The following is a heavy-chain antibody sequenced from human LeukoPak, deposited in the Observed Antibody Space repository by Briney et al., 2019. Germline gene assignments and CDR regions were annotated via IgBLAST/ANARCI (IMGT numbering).Heavy chain of an antibody. Sequence: SETLSLTCTVSGGSISSGSYYWSWIRQPAGKGLEWIGRIYTSGSTNYNPSLKSRVTISVDTSKNQFSLKLSSVTAADTAVYYCASGRDVHNDYWGQGTLVTVSS. V-gene: IGHV4-61*02. CDR1: GGSISSGSYY. CDR3: ASGRDVHNDY. CDR2: IYTSGST. J-gene: IGHJ4*02. D-gene: IGHD1-14*01.